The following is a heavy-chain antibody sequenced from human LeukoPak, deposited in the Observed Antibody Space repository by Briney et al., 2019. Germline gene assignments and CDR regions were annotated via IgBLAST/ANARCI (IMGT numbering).Heavy chain of an antibody. Sequence: SETLSLTCTVSGGSISSHYWSWIRQPPGKGLEWIGYIYYSGSTNYNPSLKSRVTISVDTSKNQFSLKLSSVTAADTAVYYCARQTTGTSYYYYYYMDVWGKGTPVTVSS. J-gene: IGHJ6*03. V-gene: IGHV4-59*11. CDR1: GGSISSHY. CDR2: IYYSGST. D-gene: IGHD1-1*01. CDR3: ARQTTGTSYYYYYYMDV.